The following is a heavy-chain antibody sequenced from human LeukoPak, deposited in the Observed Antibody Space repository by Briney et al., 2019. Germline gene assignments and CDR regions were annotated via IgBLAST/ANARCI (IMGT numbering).Heavy chain of an antibody. CDR3: VSQEVVPH. CDR1: GFSFTNYW. Sequence: GESLRLSCAASGFSFTNYWMSWVRQAPRKGLEWVANVKEDGTTKQYVDSVKGRFTISRDNAKNSLYLQMDSLRAEDTAVYYCVSQEVVPHWGQGTLVSVSS. CDR2: VKEDGTTK. D-gene: IGHD2-15*01. J-gene: IGHJ4*02. V-gene: IGHV3-7*01.